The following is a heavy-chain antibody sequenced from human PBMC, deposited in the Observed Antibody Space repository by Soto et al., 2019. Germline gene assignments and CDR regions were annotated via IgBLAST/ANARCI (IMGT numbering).Heavy chain of an antibody. CDR3: AREGYSGYDVSY. V-gene: IGHV1-69*02. CDR2: IIPILGIT. CDR1: GGTFSSYT. Sequence: QVQLVQSGAEVKKPGSSVKVSCKASGGTFSSYTISWVRQAPGQGLEWMGRIIPILGITNYAQKFQGRVTITADKSTSTAYMELSSLRSEDTAVYYCAREGYSGYDVSYWGQGTLVTVSS. D-gene: IGHD5-12*01. J-gene: IGHJ4*02.